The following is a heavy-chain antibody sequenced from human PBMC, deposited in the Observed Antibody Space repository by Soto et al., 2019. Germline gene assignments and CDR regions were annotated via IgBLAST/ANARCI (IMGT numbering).Heavy chain of an antibody. D-gene: IGHD4-17*01. CDR3: ATTLGYGDFDY. Sequence: SETLSLTCTVSGGSISSYYWSWIRQPAGKGLEWIGYIYYSGSTYYNPSLKSRVTISVDTSKNQFSLKLSSVTAADTAVYYCATTLGYGDFDYWGQGTLVTVSS. CDR1: GGSISSYY. V-gene: IGHV4-59*06. CDR2: IYYSGST. J-gene: IGHJ4*02.